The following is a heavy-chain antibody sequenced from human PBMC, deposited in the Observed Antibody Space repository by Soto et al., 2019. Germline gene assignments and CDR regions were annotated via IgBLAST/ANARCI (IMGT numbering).Heavy chain of an antibody. J-gene: IGHJ4*02. V-gene: IGHV4-59*01. CDR3: ARAGAATLSDY. D-gene: IGHD2-15*01. CDR2: IYYSGSP. CDR1: GGSINNYY. Sequence: SETLSLTSSVSGGSINNYYCSWIRQPPGKGLEWIGYIYYSGSPNYNPSLKSRVTISVDTSKNQFSLNLSSVTAADTAVYYCARAGAATLSDYWGQGTLVTVSS.